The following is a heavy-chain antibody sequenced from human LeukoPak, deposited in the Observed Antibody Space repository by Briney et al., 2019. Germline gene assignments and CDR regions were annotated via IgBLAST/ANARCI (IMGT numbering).Heavy chain of an antibody. D-gene: IGHD4/OR15-4a*01. Sequence: GSPRLSCAASGFNFKYYAMTWVRQAPGKGLEWVSSISGSGDYTYYADSVKGRFTISRDNSKDTLYLQVNSLRAEDMAVFYCAKGQDANYLPLDLWGRGTLVTVSS. V-gene: IGHV3-23*01. CDR2: ISGSGDYT. J-gene: IGHJ2*01. CDR3: AKGQDANYLPLDL. CDR1: GFNFKYYA.